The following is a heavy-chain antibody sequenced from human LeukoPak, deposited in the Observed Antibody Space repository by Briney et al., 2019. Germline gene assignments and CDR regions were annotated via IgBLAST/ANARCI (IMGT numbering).Heavy chain of an antibody. CDR1: GFTYSTYA. D-gene: IGHD3-16*02. V-gene: IGHV3-23*01. CDR2: ISGSGANT. Sequence: GRSLRLSCAASGFTYSTYAMNWVRQAPGKGLEWVSTISGSGANTYYADSVKGRFTISRDNSKNTLYLQMDNLRAEDTALYYCTKDQGIVLAFYWGQGTLVTVSS. CDR3: TKDQGIVLAFY. J-gene: IGHJ4*02.